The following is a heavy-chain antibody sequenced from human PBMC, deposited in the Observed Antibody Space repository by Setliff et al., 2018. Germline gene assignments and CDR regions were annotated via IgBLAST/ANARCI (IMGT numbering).Heavy chain of an antibody. D-gene: IGHD1-26*01. CDR1: GDSISSGDYF. J-gene: IGHJ3*01. Sequence: LSLTFTVSGDSISSGDYFWSWIRQPPGKGLEWIAYIYHSGSAYYNPSLKSRVTMSVDTSKNQFSLHLTSVTAADTAVYYCAREVGTSTSSDAFDVWGQGMLVTVSS. V-gene: IGHV4-30-4*08. CDR2: IYHSGSA. CDR3: AREVGTSTSSDAFDV.